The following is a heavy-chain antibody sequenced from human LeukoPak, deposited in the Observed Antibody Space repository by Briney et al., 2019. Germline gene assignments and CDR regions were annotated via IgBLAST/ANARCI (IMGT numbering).Heavy chain of an antibody. CDR1: GFTFDDYT. J-gene: IGHJ4*02. V-gene: IGHV3-43*01. Sequence: TGGSLRLSCAASGFTFDDYTMHWVRQAPGKGLEWVSLISWDDGSTYYADSVKGRFTISRDNSKNSLYLQMNSLRSEDTALYYCAKGMQWTFDYWGQGTLVTVSS. D-gene: IGHD6-19*01. CDR2: ISWDDGST. CDR3: AKGMQWTFDY.